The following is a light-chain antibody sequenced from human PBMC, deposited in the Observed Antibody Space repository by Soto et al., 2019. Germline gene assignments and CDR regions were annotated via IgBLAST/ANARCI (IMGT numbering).Light chain of an antibody. CDR3: QHYGNSPPAYT. J-gene: IGKJ3*01. V-gene: IGKV3-20*01. CDR2: GAS. Sequence: EIVLTQSPGTLSLSPGERATLSCRASQSVSSSFLAWYQQRPGQAPRLLIFGASYRASGIPDRFSGSGSGTDFNITISRLEPEDFAVYYCQHYGNSPPAYTFGPGTNVD. CDR1: QSVSSSF.